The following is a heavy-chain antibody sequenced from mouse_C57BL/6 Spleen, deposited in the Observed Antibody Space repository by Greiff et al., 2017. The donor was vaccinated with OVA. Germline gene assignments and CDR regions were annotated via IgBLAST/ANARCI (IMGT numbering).Heavy chain of an antibody. CDR1: GFTFSSYA. V-gene: IGHV5-9-1*02. D-gene: IGHD1-1*01. J-gene: IGHJ4*01. Sequence: EVQVVESGEGLVKPGGSLKLSCAASGFTFSSYAMSWVRQTPEKRLEWVAYISSGGDYIYYADTVKGRFTISRDNARNTLYLQMSSLKSEDTAMYYCTRDRGDYYGSSPMDYWGQGTSVTVSS. CDR3: TRDRGDYYGSSPMDY. CDR2: ISSGGDYI.